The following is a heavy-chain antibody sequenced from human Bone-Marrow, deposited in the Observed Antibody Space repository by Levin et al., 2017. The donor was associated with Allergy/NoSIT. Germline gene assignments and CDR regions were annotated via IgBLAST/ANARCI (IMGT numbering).Heavy chain of an antibody. J-gene: IGHJ4*02. D-gene: IGHD3-22*01. Sequence: GESLKISCAASGFTFSSYAMSWVRQAPEKGLGWISAISGSGGSTYYTDSVKGRFTISRDNSKNTLYLQMNSLRAEDTAVYYCAKHYYDSSSWGQWNYFDDWGQGTLVTVSS. V-gene: IGHV3-23*01. CDR1: GFTFSSYA. CDR3: AKHYYDSSSWGQWNYFDD. CDR2: ISGSGGST.